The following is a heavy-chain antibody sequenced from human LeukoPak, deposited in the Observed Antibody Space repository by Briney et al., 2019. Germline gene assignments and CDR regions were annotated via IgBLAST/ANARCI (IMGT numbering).Heavy chain of an antibody. CDR2: ISSGGSRI. V-gene: IGHV3-48*03. CDR3: ARESDDGGYRFDY. CDR1: GFNFRSYE. Sequence: GGSLRLSCVGSGFNFRSYEMIWVRQAPGKGLGWLSYISSGGSRIYYADSVKGRFTISRDDAKNSLFLQMNILETEDTAVYSCARESDDGGYRFDYWGQGSLVTVS. J-gene: IGHJ4*02. D-gene: IGHD5-12*01.